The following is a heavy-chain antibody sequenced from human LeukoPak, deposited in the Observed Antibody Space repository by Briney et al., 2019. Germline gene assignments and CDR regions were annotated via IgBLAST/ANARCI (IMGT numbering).Heavy chain of an antibody. CDR2: IIPIFGTA. V-gene: IGHV1-69*13. CDR3: ARETFPSNFDY. J-gene: IGHJ4*02. CDR1: GYTFTVYY. D-gene: IGHD2/OR15-2a*01. Sequence: SVKVSCKASGYTFTVYYLHWVRQAPGQGLEWMGGIIPIFGTANYAQKFQGRVTITADESTSTAYMELSSLRSEDTAVYYCARETFPSNFDYWGQGTLVTVSS.